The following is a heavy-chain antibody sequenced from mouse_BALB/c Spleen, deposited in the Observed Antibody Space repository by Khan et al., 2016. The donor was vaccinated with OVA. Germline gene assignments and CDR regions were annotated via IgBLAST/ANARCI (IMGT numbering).Heavy chain of an antibody. CDR2: LWAGGST. V-gene: IGHV2-9*02. CDR1: GFSLTSYG. J-gene: IGHJ3*01. CDR3: ARPYYGSAWFAY. Sequence: QVQLKHSGPGLVAPSQSLSITCTVSGFSLTSYGVHWVRQPPGKGLEWLGVLWAGGSTNYNSALMSRLSISKDNSKNQVFLKMNSLQTDDTAMYYCARPYYGSAWFAYWGQGTLVTVSA. D-gene: IGHD1-1*01.